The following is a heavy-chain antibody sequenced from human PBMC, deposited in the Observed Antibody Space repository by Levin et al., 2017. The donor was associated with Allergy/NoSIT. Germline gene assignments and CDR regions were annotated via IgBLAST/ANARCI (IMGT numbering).Heavy chain of an antibody. CDR3: TRQTWRYASDI. CDR1: GFTFGDYD. J-gene: IGHJ3*02. D-gene: IGHD3-3*01. Sequence: GESLKISCTVSGFTFGDYDMSWFRQAKEKGLEWVAFIRNKVYGETIEYAASVKGRFTISRDDSKSIASLQMNSLKSEDTGVYYCTRQTWRYASDIWGQGTMVTVSS. V-gene: IGHV3-49*03. CDR2: IRNKVYGETI.